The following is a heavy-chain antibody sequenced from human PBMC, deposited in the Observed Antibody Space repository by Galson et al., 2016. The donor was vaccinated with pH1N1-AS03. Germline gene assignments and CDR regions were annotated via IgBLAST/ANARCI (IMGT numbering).Heavy chain of an antibody. CDR2: IKSNTKRDRT. CDR1: EFTLSNVW. Sequence: SLRLSCAASEFTLSNVWMSWVRQAPGRGLEWVGRIKSNTKRDRTDYAAPVKGRFSISRDDSKNKLYLQMNSLKTEDTAVYYCTAVESGLDHWGQGTLVTVSS. V-gene: IGHV3-15*01. CDR3: TAVESGLDH. J-gene: IGHJ4*02.